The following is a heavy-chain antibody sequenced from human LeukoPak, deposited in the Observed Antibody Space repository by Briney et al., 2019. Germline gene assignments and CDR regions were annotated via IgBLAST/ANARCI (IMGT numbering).Heavy chain of an antibody. Sequence: SETLSLTCTVSGGSISSSSYYWGWIRQPPGKGLEWIGSIYYSGSTYYNPSLKSRVTISVDTSKSQFSLKLSSVTAADTAVYYCARGVAAPGTGGLSWFDPWGQGTLVTVSS. CDR3: ARGVAAPGTGGLSWFDP. CDR1: GGSISSSSYY. CDR2: IYYSGST. J-gene: IGHJ5*02. V-gene: IGHV4-39*01. D-gene: IGHD6-13*01.